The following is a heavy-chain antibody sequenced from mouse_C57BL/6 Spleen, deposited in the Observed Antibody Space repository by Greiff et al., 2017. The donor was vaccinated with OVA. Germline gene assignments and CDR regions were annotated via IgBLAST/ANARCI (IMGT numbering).Heavy chain of an antibody. J-gene: IGHJ4*01. CDR2: IRLKSDNYAT. Sequence: EVMLVESGGGLVQPGGSMKLSCVASGFTFSNYWMNWVRQPPEKGLEWVAQIRLKSDNYATHYAESVKGRFTISRDDSKSSVYLQMNNLRAEDTGIYYCTERSYYAMDYWGQGTSVTVSS. CDR1: GFTFSNYW. V-gene: IGHV6-3*01. CDR3: TERSYYAMDY.